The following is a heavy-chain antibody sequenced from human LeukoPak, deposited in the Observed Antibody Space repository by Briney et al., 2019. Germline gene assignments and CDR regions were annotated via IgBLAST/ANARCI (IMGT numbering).Heavy chain of an antibody. V-gene: IGHV4-34*01. CDR2: INHSGST. Sequence: GSLRLSCAASGFTFNSYGMSWIRQPPGKGLEWIGEINHSGSTNYNPSLKSRVTISVDTSKNQFSLKLSSVTAADTAVYYCARSKLLRYPLLRYYFDYWGQGTLVTVSS. D-gene: IGHD2-15*01. CDR3: ARSKLLRYPLLRYYFDY. CDR1: GFTFNSYG. J-gene: IGHJ4*02.